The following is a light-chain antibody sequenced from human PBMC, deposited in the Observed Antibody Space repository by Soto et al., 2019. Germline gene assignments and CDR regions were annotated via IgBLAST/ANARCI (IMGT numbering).Light chain of an antibody. J-gene: IGKJ5*01. CDR2: DAS. CDR3: QHFGGSLPVT. CDR1: QSVSNK. V-gene: IGKV3-15*01. Sequence: EIVMTQSPATLSVSPGERVTLSCRASQSVSNKLAWYQQKPGQAPRLLIYDASGRAGSVPARLSGSGSGTEFTLTISSLQSEDFAVYYCQHFGGSLPVTFGQGTRLEIK.